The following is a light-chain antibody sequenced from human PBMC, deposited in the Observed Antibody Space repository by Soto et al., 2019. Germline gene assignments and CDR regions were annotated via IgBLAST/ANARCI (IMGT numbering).Light chain of an antibody. V-gene: IGKV3-15*01. CDR1: QSVSSN. Sequence: EIVMTQSPAILSVSPGERATLSCRASQSVSSNLAWYQQKPGQAPRLLIYGASTRATGIPARFSGSGSGTEFTLTISILQSEDFAVYYCQQYNNWPPWTFGQGTKVEIK. CDR2: GAS. J-gene: IGKJ1*01. CDR3: QQYNNWPPWT.